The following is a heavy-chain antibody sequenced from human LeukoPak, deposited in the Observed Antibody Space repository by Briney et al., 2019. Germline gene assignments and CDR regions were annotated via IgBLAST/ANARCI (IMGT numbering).Heavy chain of an antibody. J-gene: IGHJ4*02. CDR2: ISGSGGST. CDR1: GFTFSTYA. Sequence: GGSLRLSCAASGFTFSTYAMSWVRQAPGKGLEWVSGISGSGGSTYYADSVKGRFTISRDNSKNTLYCQMNSLRAEDTAVYYCAKDVNWGSSHFDYWGQGTLVTVSS. D-gene: IGHD7-27*01. V-gene: IGHV3-23*01. CDR3: AKDVNWGSSHFDY.